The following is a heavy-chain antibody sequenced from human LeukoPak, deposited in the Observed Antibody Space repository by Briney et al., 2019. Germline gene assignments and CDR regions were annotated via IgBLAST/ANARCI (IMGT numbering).Heavy chain of an antibody. V-gene: IGHV4-61*03. CDR1: DGSVSSGSYY. CDR2: FDSSRSY. Sequence: SDPLSLTCTVSDGSVSSGSYYWSWIRQPPGKGLGWIGYFDSSRSYNYHPSLKSRVTISVDTPKTLSSLKLSSVPAADTAVYYCARGTYYYDSSGYYYTGGGAPMPFHWGQGTLVTVSS. J-gene: IGHJ4*02. CDR3: ARGTYYYDSSGYYYTGGGAPMPFH. D-gene: IGHD3-22*01.